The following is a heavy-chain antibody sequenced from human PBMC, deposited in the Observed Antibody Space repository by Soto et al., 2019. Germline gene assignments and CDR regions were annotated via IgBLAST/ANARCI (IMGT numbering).Heavy chain of an antibody. CDR2: ISYDGSNK. CDR3: ARDRGRIQLWLPQGMGV. Sequence: QTGGSLRLSCAASGFTFSSYAMHWVRQAPGKGLEWVAVISYDGSNKYYADSVKGRFTISRDNSKNTLYLQMNSLRAEDTAVYYCARDRGRIQLWLPQGMGVWGQGTTVTVSS. V-gene: IGHV3-30-3*01. D-gene: IGHD5-18*01. J-gene: IGHJ6*02. CDR1: GFTFSSYA.